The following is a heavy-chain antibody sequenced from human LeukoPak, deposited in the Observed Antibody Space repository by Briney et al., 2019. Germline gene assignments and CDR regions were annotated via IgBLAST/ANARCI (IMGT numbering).Heavy chain of an antibody. CDR3: AKDALPNKYYDILTGYPDY. Sequence: GGSLRLSCAASGFTFDDYAMHWVRHAPGKGLEWVSLISWDGGSTYYADSAKGRFTISRDNSKNSLYLQMNSLRAEDTALYYCAKDALPNKYYDILTGYPDYWGQGTLVTVSS. J-gene: IGHJ4*02. CDR1: GFTFDDYA. CDR2: ISWDGGST. D-gene: IGHD3-9*01. V-gene: IGHV3-43D*03.